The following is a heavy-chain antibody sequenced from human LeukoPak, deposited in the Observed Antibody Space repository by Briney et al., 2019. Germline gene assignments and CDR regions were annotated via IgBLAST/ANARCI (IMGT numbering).Heavy chain of an antibody. Sequence: SETLSLTCTVSGGSISSYYWSWIRQPPEKGLEWIGYIYYSGSTNYNPSLKSRVTISVDTSKNQFSLKLSSVTAAGTAVYYCAREYSSGWYLFDYWGQGTLVTVSS. J-gene: IGHJ4*02. CDR3: AREYSSGWYLFDY. CDR2: IYYSGST. CDR1: GGSISSYY. V-gene: IGHV4-59*12. D-gene: IGHD6-19*01.